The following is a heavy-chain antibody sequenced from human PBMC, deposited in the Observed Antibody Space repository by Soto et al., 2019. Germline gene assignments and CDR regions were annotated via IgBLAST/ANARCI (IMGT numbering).Heavy chain of an antibody. D-gene: IGHD2-2*01. Sequence: EVQLVETGGGLIQPGGSLRLSCAASGFTVSNNYMSWVRQAPGKGLEWVSLIYSGGSTFYADSVKGRFTISRDNSKNTLFLQMNSLRAEDTAVYFCATYASLDYWGQGTLVTVSS. V-gene: IGHV3-53*02. CDR3: ATYASLDY. CDR2: IYSGGST. CDR1: GFTVSNNY. J-gene: IGHJ4*02.